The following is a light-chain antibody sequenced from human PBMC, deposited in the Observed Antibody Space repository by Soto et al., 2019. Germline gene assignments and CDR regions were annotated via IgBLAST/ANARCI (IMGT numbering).Light chain of an antibody. CDR3: AAWDDSLNAVL. V-gene: IGLV1-44*01. CDR2: ATD. J-gene: IGLJ2*01. Sequence: QSVLTQPPSASGTPGQRGTISCSGSSSNIGSNTVSWYQQLPGTTPKLLIYATDQRPSGVPDRFSGSKSGTSASLAISGLQSQDEADYYCAAWDDSLNAVLFGGGTKLTVL. CDR1: SSNIGSNT.